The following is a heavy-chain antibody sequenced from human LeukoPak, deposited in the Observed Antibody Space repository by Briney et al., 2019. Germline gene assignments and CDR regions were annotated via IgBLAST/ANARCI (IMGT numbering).Heavy chain of an antibody. Sequence: SETLSLTCTVSGGSISSNSHYWGWIRQPPGRGPEWIVSISNSGGTYYNTSLKSRVTISVYTSRNQFSLNLSSVTPPDTALYFCARMYGGSIDIVLNFESWGQGTLVTVSS. V-gene: IGHV4-39*01. CDR1: GGSISSNSHY. J-gene: IGHJ4*02. D-gene: IGHD1-26*01. CDR2: ISNSGGT. CDR3: ARMYGGSIDIVLNFES.